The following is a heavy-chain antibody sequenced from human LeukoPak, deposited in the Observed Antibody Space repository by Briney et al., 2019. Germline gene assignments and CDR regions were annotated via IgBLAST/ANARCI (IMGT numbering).Heavy chain of an antibody. CDR2: VSSGFHA. J-gene: IGHJ4*02. D-gene: IGHD5-18*01. Sequence: GGSLRLSCTASGFTLGSHDMHWVRQIPGQGLEWVAAVSSGFHAFFADSVQGRFTVSREDARNSLYLQMNSLRTGDTAVYYCVREARGYHYTYFDYWGQGTLVTVSS. CDR1: GFTLGSHD. V-gene: IGHV3-13*01. CDR3: VREARGYHYTYFDY.